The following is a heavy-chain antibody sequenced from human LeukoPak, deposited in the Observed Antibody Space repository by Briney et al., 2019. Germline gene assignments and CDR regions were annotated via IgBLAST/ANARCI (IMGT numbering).Heavy chain of an antibody. Sequence: SQTLSLSCAISGGSVSTSGVAWNWVRQSPARGLEWLGRTYYTSKWNTDYAVSVKRRIVVNPDTSKNQFPLQLNSVTSEDTAVYYCARGRDSAFDVWGQGTMVTVSS. J-gene: IGHJ3*01. CDR2: TYYTSKWNT. CDR3: ARGRDSAFDV. CDR1: GGSVSTSGVA. D-gene: IGHD6-25*01. V-gene: IGHV6-1*01.